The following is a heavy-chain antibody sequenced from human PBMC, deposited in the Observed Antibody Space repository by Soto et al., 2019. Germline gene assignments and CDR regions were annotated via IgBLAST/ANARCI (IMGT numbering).Heavy chain of an antibody. CDR3: ARSAAAGAFDY. V-gene: IGHV4-30-4*01. D-gene: IGHD6-13*01. J-gene: IGHJ4*02. CDR1: GGSISSGDYY. CDR2: IYYSGST. Sequence: SETLSLTCTVSGGSISSGDYYWSWIRQPPGKCLEWIGYIYYSGSTYYNPSLKSRVTISVDTSKNQFSLKLSSVTAADTAVYYCARSAAAGAFDYWGQGTLVTVYS.